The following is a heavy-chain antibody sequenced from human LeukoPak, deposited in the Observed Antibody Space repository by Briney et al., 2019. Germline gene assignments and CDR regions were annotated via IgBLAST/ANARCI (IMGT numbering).Heavy chain of an antibody. CDR1: GYSFSNYW. Sequence: GESLKISCKASGYSFSNYWIAWVRQMPGKGLEWMGILYPGDSDTRYSPSFQGQITISADKSINTSYLQWSSLKASDTAIYYCAKGRQQLASLTWFDPWGQGTLVTVSS. CDR2: LYPGDSDT. V-gene: IGHV5-51*01. CDR3: AKGRQQLASLTWFDP. J-gene: IGHJ5*02. D-gene: IGHD6-13*01.